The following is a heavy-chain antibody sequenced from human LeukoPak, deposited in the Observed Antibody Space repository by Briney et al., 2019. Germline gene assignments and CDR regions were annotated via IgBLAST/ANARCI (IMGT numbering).Heavy chain of an antibody. V-gene: IGHV4-39*01. Sequence: SETLSLTCTVSGGSISSSSHYWGWIRQPPGKGLEWIGNIYYSGSTYYNPSLKSRVTISVDTSKNQFSLKLSSVTAADTAVYYCARHVWLQPFDYWGQGTLVTVSS. D-gene: IGHD3-9*01. J-gene: IGHJ4*02. CDR1: GGSISSSSHY. CDR2: IYYSGST. CDR3: ARHVWLQPFDY.